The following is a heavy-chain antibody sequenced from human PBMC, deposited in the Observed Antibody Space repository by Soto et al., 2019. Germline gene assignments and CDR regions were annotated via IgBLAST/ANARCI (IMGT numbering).Heavy chain of an antibody. CDR1: GFTFSSYA. D-gene: IGHD3-3*01. V-gene: IGHV3-23*01. Sequence: GGSLRLSCAASGFTFSSYAMSWVRQAPGEGLEWVSAISGSGGSTYYADSVKGRFTISRDDCKNTLYLQMNSLRAEDTAVYYCAKWTKAYDFWSGYRYYYSMDVWGQGTTVTVSS. CDR2: ISGSGGST. J-gene: IGHJ6*02. CDR3: AKWTKAYDFWSGYRYYYSMDV.